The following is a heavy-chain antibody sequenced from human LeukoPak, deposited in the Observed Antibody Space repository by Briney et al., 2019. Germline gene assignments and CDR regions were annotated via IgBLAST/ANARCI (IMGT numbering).Heavy chain of an antibody. J-gene: IGHJ4*02. CDR2: IIPILGIA. CDR1: GGTFSSYA. V-gene: IGHV1-69*04. Sequence: EASVKVSCKASGGTFSSYAISWVRQAPGQGLEWMGRIIPILGIANYAQKFQGRVTITADKSTSTAYMELSSLGSEDTAVYYCARALLVVAYFDYWGQGTLVTVSS. CDR3: ARALLVVAYFDY. D-gene: IGHD2-21*01.